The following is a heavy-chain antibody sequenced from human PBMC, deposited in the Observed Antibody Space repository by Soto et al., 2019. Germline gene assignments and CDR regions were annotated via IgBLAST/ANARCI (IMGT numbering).Heavy chain of an antibody. J-gene: IGHJ5*02. CDR1: GYTFSSYS. V-gene: IGHV1-3*01. CDR3: ARASPSGGYDFWSGPDP. Sequence: ASAKASWKASGYTFSSYSMHRVRQAPGQRLEWMGWINAGNGNTKYSQKFQGRVTITRDTSASTAYMELSSLRSEDTAVYYCARASPSGGYDFWSGPDPWGQGTLVTVSS. CDR2: INAGNGNT. D-gene: IGHD3-3*01.